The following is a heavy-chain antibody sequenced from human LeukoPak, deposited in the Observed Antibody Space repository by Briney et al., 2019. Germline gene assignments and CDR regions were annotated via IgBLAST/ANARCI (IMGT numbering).Heavy chain of an antibody. CDR1: GGTFSSYA. CDR3: ARCGYSSGCFSDY. V-gene: IGHV1-69*05. CDR2: IIPIFGTA. J-gene: IGHJ4*02. D-gene: IGHD6-19*01. Sequence: GASVTVSCKASGGTFSSYAISWVRQAPGQGLEWMGGIIPIFGTANYAQKFQGRVTMTTDTSTSTAYMELRSLRSDDTAVYYCARCGYSSGCFSDYWGQGTLVTVSS.